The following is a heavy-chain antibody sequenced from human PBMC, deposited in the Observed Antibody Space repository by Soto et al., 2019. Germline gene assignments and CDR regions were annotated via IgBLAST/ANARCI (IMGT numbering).Heavy chain of an antibody. CDR1: GDGVASNNAA. V-gene: IGHV6-1*01. Sequence: QTLSLTCAISGDGVASNNAACNWIRHSPSRGLEWLGRTYYRSKWYNDYAVSVKSRITINPDTSKNQFSLQVNSVTPEDTAVYYCARDLSSTHMWFDPWGQGTLVTVYS. CDR3: ARDLSSTHMWFDP. CDR2: TYYRSKWYN. J-gene: IGHJ5*02. D-gene: IGHD6-13*01.